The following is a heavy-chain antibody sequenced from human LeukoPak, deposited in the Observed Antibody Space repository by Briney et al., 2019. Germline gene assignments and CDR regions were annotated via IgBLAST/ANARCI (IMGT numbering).Heavy chain of an antibody. CDR3: ARSDIVVVPAAPLEMGFDY. J-gene: IGHJ4*02. V-gene: IGHV3-74*01. CDR1: GFTFSSYW. D-gene: IGHD2-2*01. CDR2: IITDGSST. Sequence: PGGCLRLSCAASGFTFSSYWMHWVRQAPGKGLVWVSRIITDGSSTSYADSVKGRFTISRDNAKNTLYLQMNSLRAEDTAVYYCARSDIVVVPAAPLEMGFDYWGQGTLVTVSS.